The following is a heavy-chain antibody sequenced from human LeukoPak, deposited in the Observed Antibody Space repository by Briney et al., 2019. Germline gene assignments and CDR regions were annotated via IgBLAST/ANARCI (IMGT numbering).Heavy chain of an antibody. V-gene: IGHV1-69*05. CDR3: ARVLDYDILTVFDP. J-gene: IGHJ5*02. CDR2: IIPIFGTA. Sequence: GASVKVSCKASGGTFGSYAISWVRQAPGQGLEWMGGIIPIFGTANYAQKFQGRVTITTDESTSTAYMELSSLRSEDTAVYYCARVLDYDILTVFDPWGQGTLVTVSS. D-gene: IGHD3-9*01. CDR1: GGTFGSYA.